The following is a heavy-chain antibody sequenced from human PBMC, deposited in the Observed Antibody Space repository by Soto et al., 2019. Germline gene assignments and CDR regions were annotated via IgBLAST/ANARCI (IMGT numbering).Heavy chain of an antibody. CDR3: ARVITIFGVVMIPNWFDP. V-gene: IGHV4-59*01. D-gene: IGHD3-3*01. J-gene: IGHJ5*02. Sequence: PSETLSLTCTVSGGSISSYYWSWIRQPPGKGLEWIGYIYYSGSTNYNPSLKSRVTISVDTSKNQFSLKLISVTAADTAVYYCARVITIFGVVMIPNWFDPWGQGTLVTVS. CDR2: IYYSGST. CDR1: GGSISSYY.